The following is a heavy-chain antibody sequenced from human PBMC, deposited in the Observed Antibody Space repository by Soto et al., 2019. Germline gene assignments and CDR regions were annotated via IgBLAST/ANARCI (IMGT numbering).Heavy chain of an antibody. Sequence: GASVKVSCKASGYTFANYAIHWVRQAPGQRLEWMGWINAGNGNPKYSQKFQDRVTISRDTSATTAYMEMSSLRSEDTAVYYCVRGSYYYESSGYYPDYWGQGTLVTLSS. D-gene: IGHD3-22*01. CDR1: GYTFANYA. CDR2: INAGNGNP. CDR3: VRGSYYYESSGYYPDY. J-gene: IGHJ4*02. V-gene: IGHV1-3*01.